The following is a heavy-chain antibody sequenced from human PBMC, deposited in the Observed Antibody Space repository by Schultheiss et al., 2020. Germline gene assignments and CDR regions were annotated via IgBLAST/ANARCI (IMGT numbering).Heavy chain of an antibody. Sequence: TLSRTCTVSGGSISSYYWSWIRQPPGKGLEWIGEINHSGSTNYNPSLKSRVTISVDTSKNQFSLKLSSVTAADTAVYYCARGTGYCSSTSCYSPTPGRSRWFDPWGQGTLVTVSS. CDR3: ARGTGYCSSTSCYSPTPGRSRWFDP. J-gene: IGHJ5*02. CDR2: INHSGST. D-gene: IGHD2-2*01. V-gene: IGHV4-34*01. CDR1: GGSISSYY.